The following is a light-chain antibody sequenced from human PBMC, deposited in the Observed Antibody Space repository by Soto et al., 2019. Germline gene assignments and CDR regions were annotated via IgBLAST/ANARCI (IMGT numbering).Light chain of an antibody. CDR2: RNT. CDR3: ATWDDSLNGVV. CDR1: SSNIGAAFD. V-gene: IGLV1-40*01. J-gene: IGLJ2*01. Sequence: QSVLTQPPSVSGAPGQKVTISCTGSSSNIGAAFDVHWYQQLPGTAPKLLIYRNTNRPSGVPDRFSGSKSGTSASLAISGLQSEDEADYYCATWDDSLNGVVFGGGTKVTVL.